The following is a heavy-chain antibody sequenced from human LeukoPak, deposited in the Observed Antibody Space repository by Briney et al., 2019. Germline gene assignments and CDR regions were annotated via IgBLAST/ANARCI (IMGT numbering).Heavy chain of an antibody. V-gene: IGHV4-39*07. CDR1: GVSIRSGDYY. D-gene: IGHD3-22*01. CDR2: MSSGGST. Sequence: PSETLSLTCTVSGVSIRSGDYYWGWVRQSPGKGLEWIGSMSSGGSTFYNPSLRSRVTIPVDTSKNQFSLKLSSVTAADTALYYCAREIHYDSSGQRSLHAFDIWGQGTMVTVSS. J-gene: IGHJ3*02. CDR3: AREIHYDSSGQRSLHAFDI.